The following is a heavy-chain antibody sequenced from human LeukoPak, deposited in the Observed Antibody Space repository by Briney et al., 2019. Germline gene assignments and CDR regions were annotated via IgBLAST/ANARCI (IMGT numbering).Heavy chain of an antibody. CDR2: IYYSGST. Sequence: SETLSLTCTVSGGSISSSSYYWGWIRQPPGKGLEWIGSIYYSGSTYYNPSLKSRVTISVDTSKNQFSLKLSSVTAADTAVYYCARLDSSLDAFDIWGQGTMVTDSS. CDR1: GGSISSSSYY. J-gene: IGHJ3*02. D-gene: IGHD6-19*01. CDR3: ARLDSSLDAFDI. V-gene: IGHV4-39*01.